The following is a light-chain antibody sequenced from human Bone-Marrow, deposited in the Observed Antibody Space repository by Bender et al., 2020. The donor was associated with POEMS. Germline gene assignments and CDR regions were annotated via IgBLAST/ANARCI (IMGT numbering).Light chain of an antibody. CDR1: ALPQQY. J-gene: IGLJ3*02. CDR2: KDK. CDR3: QSADSSGIYWV. Sequence: SSELTQPPSVSVSPGQTARITCSGDALPQQYTYWYQQKPGQAPSLVIYKDKERPAGIPERFSGSTSGTTVTLTISGVQAEDEGDYYCQSADSSGIYWVFGGGTQLTVL. V-gene: IGLV3-25*03.